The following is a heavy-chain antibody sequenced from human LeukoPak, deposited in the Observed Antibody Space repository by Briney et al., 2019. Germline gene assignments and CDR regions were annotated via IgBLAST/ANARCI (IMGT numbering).Heavy chain of an antibody. Sequence: PGGSLRLSCAASGFTFSSYAMSWVRQAPGKGLEWVSAISGSGGSTYYADSVKGRFTTSRDNSKNTLYLQMNSLRAEDTAVYYCARVNYDILTGYLDYWGQGTLVTVSS. J-gene: IGHJ4*02. CDR2: ISGSGGST. CDR1: GFTFSSYA. V-gene: IGHV3-23*01. CDR3: ARVNYDILTGYLDY. D-gene: IGHD3-9*01.